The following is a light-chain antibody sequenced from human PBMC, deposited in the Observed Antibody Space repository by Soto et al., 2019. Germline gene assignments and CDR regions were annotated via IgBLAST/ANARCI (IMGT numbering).Light chain of an antibody. CDR3: QQYDQWPIT. CDR1: QSVSSN. V-gene: IGKV3-15*01. Sequence: EIVMTQSPATLSVSPGERATLACRASQSVSSNLAWYQQKPGQAPRLLIYGASTRATGIPARFSGSGSGTEFTLTISSLQSEDCAVYYCQQYDQWPITFGQGTRLEI. J-gene: IGKJ5*01. CDR2: GAS.